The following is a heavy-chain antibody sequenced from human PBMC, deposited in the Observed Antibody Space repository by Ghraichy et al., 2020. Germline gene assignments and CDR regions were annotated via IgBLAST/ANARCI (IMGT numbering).Heavy chain of an antibody. D-gene: IGHD6-13*01. V-gene: IGHV3-74*01. Sequence: GESLNISCAASGFTFSSYWMHWVRQAPGKGLVWVSRINSDGSSTSYADSVKGRFTISRDNAKNTLYLQMNSLRAEDTAVYYCARDLHSSRSNQATNWFDPWGQGTLVTVSS. J-gene: IGHJ5*02. CDR3: ARDLHSSRSNQATNWFDP. CDR2: INSDGSST. CDR1: GFTFSSYW.